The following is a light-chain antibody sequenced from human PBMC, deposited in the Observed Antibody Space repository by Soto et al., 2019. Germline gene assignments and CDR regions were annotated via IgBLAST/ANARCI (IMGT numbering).Light chain of an antibody. Sequence: EIPITLSASTLSAPPRERATLSCRASQSVSSNLAWYQQKPGQAPRLLISGASSRATGIPDRFTGSGSETSFTLTISSLQPEDFATYYCQQSYSTRITFGQGTRLEI. J-gene: IGKJ5*01. CDR3: QQSYSTRIT. CDR1: QSVSSN. V-gene: IGKV3D-15*01. CDR2: GAS.